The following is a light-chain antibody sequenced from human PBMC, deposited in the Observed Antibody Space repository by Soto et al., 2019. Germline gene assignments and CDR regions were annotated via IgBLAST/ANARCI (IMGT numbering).Light chain of an antibody. V-gene: IGKV1-39*01. J-gene: IGKJ1*01. CDR3: QQSFTNPWT. CDR1: QTINKY. CDR2: ITS. Sequence: DIHMTQSPSTLSASVGDRVTITCRASQTINKYLNWFQQKPGRAPKLLIYITSTLESGVPSRFSGSGSGTDFTLTISSLPPEDFETYHCQQSFTNPWTFGQGTKVDIK.